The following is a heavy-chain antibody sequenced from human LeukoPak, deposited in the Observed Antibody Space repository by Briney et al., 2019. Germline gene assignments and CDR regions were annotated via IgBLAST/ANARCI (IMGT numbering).Heavy chain of an antibody. V-gene: IGHV4-4*07. CDR1: GDSISYNY. Sequence: SETLSLTCTVPGDSISYNYWSWIRQPAGKGLEWIGRISTSGSADYNPSLKSRVTMSVDTSKNQFSLQLNSVTAADTAVYYCARVVSATGGSGHVGFDPWGQGTLVTVSS. CDR2: ISTSGSA. CDR3: ARVVSATGGSGHVGFDP. J-gene: IGHJ5*02. D-gene: IGHD3-10*01.